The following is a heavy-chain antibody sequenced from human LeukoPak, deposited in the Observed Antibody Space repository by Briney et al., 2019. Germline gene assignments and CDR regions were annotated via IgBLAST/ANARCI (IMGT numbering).Heavy chain of an antibody. J-gene: IGHJ4*02. CDR3: ARDPYSSGSYLTPYFDY. CDR2: XYYSGST. D-gene: IGHD6-19*01. V-gene: IGHV4-39*07. Sequence: WXGXXYYSGSTYYNPSLKSRVTISVDTSKNQFSLKLSSVTAADTAVYYCARDPYSSGSYLTPYFDYWGQGTLVTVSS.